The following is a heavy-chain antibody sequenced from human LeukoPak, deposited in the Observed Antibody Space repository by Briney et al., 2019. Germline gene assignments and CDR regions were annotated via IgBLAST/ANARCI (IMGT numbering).Heavy chain of an antibody. CDR3: AKETKTVAGPPQPIDY. CDR1: GFTFSSYE. D-gene: IGHD6-19*01. CDR2: ISSSGSTI. J-gene: IGHJ4*02. V-gene: IGHV3-48*03. Sequence: PGGSLRLSCAASGFTFSSYEMNWVRQAPGKGLEWVSYISSSGSTIYYADSVKGRFTISRDNSKNTLYLQMNSLRAEDTAVYYCAKETKTVAGPPQPIDYWGQGTLVTVSS.